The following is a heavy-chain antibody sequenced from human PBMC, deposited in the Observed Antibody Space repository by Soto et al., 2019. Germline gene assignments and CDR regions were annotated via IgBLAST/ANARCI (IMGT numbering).Heavy chain of an antibody. J-gene: IGHJ4*02. CDR2: MNPNTGNT. D-gene: IGHD3-16*01. V-gene: IGHV1-8*01. CDR3: ARGGWGPPFDF. CDR1: GYTFSSYD. Sequence: QVQLVQSGADMKKPGASVKVSCKASGYTFSSYDLNWVRQASGQGLEWMGWMNPNTGNTGYAQRFQDRVKKTRNTSISTAYLELSSLRSEDTAVYFCARGGWGPPFDFWGQRTPVTVSS.